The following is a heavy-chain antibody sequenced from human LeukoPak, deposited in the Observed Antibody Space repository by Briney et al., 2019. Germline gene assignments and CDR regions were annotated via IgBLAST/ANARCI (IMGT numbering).Heavy chain of an antibody. Sequence: GGSLRLSCAASGLTFSSYSMNWVRQAPGKGLEWVSSISSSSAYRFYADSVKGRFTISRDNAKNSLYLQMNSLRAEDTALYYCAREGFGDYGFMDVWGEGTTVTVSS. CDR3: AREGFGDYGFMDV. D-gene: IGHD4-17*01. CDR2: ISSSSAYR. V-gene: IGHV3-21*01. CDR1: GLTFSSYS. J-gene: IGHJ6*03.